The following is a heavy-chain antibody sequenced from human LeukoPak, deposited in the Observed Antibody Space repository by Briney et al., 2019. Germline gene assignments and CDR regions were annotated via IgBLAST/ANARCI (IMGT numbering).Heavy chain of an antibody. V-gene: IGHV4-4*02. CDR2: IFHSGST. CDR3: ARHATSSTSGPPYDY. D-gene: IGHD5-24*01. J-gene: IGHJ4*02. CDR1: GGSLSSNNW. Sequence: SETLSLTCAVSGGSLSSNNWWSWVRQPPGKGLEWIGEIFHSGSTNYNPSLKSRVTISVDTSKNQFSLKMSSVTAADTAVYYCARHATSSTSGPPYDYWGQGTLVTVSS.